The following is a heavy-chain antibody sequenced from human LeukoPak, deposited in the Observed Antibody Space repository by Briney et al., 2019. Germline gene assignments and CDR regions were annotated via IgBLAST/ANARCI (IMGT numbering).Heavy chain of an antibody. Sequence: GGSLRLSCSASGFAFSSYAMHWVRQAPGKGLEYVSAISSNGGSTYYADSVKGRFTISRDNSKNTLYLQMNSLRAEDTAVYYCARDRDSSGYSPFDSWGQGTLVTVSS. CDR3: ARDRDSSGYSPFDS. CDR1: GFAFSSYA. V-gene: IGHV3-64*04. CDR2: ISSNGGST. J-gene: IGHJ4*02. D-gene: IGHD3-22*01.